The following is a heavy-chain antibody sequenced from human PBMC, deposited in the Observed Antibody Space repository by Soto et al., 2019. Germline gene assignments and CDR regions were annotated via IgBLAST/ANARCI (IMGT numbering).Heavy chain of an antibody. CDR2: IYHSGST. V-gene: IGHV4-4*02. J-gene: IGHJ4*02. CDR1: GGSISSSNW. D-gene: IGHD3-3*01. Sequence: PSETLSLTCAVSGGSISSSNWWSWVRQPPGKGLEWIGEIYHSGSTNYNPSLKSRVTISVDKSKNQFSLKLSSVTAADTAVYYCARVYYDFWSGYLTGLYYFDYWGQGTLVT. CDR3: ARVYYDFWSGYLTGLYYFDY.